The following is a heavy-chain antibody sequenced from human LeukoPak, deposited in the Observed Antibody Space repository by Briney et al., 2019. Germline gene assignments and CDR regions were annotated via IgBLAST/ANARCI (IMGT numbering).Heavy chain of an antibody. CDR2: VYYTGST. V-gene: IGHV4-59*08. J-gene: IGHJ5*02. CDR1: GGSISNYY. CDR3: TRRGGSSSSDWFDP. Sequence: PSETLPLTCTVSGGSISNYYWSWIRQPPGKGLEWIGYVYYTGSTSYNPSLKSRVAISGDTSKNQFSLKLSSVTAADTAVYYCTRRGGSSSSDWFDPWGQGTLVIVSS. D-gene: IGHD6-6*01.